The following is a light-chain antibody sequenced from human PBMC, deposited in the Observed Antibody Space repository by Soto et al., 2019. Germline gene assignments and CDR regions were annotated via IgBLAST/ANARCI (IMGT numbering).Light chain of an antibody. Sequence: DIVMTQSPDSLAVSLGERATINCKSSQSVLYNSHNKNYLAWYQQKPGQPPKLLIYWASTRESGVPDRFSGSGSGTDFTLTISSLQAEDVAVYYCQQHYSTPYTFGQGTKLEIK. V-gene: IGKV4-1*01. CDR2: WAS. CDR3: QQHYSTPYT. CDR1: QSVLYNSHNKNY. J-gene: IGKJ2*01.